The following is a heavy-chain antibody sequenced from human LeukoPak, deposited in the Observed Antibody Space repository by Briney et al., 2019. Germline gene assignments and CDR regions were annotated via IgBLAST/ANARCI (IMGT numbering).Heavy chain of an antibody. CDR1: GFTFNNYA. D-gene: IGHD3-16*01. CDR3: AKGRGFRVWDPWDN. J-gene: IGHJ4*02. CDR2: ISGSDAGT. Sequence: GGSLRLSCAASGFTFNNYAMSWVRQAPGKGLEWVSAISGSDAGTYYADSVKGRFTISRDNSKNTPYLQMNSLRVEDTAVYYCAKGRGFRVWDPWDNWGQGTLITVSS. V-gene: IGHV3-23*01.